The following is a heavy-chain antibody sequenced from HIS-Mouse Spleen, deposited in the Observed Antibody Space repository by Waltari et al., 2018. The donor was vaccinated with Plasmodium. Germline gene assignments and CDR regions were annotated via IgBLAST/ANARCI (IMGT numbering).Heavy chain of an antibody. CDR1: GFTFSSYW. Sequence: DVQRVESGGGLVQPGASRRLSGAASGFTFSSYWMSWVRQAPGKGLEWVANIKQDGSEKYYVDSVKGRFTISRDNAKNSLYLQMNSLRAEDTAVYYCASSWYWYFDLWGRGTLVTVSS. V-gene: IGHV3-7*01. D-gene: IGHD6-13*01. CDR2: IKQDGSEK. J-gene: IGHJ2*01. CDR3: ASSWYWYFDL.